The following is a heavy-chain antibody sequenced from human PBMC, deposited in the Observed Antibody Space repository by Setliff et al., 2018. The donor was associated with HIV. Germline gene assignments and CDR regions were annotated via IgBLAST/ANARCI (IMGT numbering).Heavy chain of an antibody. CDR2: IVVGSGNT. D-gene: IGHD2-15*01. Sequence: SVKVSCKASGFTFTSSAMQWVRQARGQRLEWIGWIVVGSGNTNYAQKFQERVTITRDMSTSTVYMELSSLRSEDTAVYFCARGSRITVVAILTYSRFDYWGQGTLVTVSS. CDR1: GFTFTSSA. CDR3: ARGSRITVVAILTYSRFDY. V-gene: IGHV1-58*02. J-gene: IGHJ4*02.